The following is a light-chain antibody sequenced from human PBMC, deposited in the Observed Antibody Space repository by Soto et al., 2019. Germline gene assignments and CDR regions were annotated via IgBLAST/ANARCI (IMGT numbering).Light chain of an antibody. Sequence: DIQMTQSPSTLSASVGDRVTITCRASQRISRWLAWYQQKPGKAPKPLIYDASRLESEVPSRCSGSGSGTEFTLTISSLQPDDFATYYCQQYSSFWTFGQGTKVEIK. V-gene: IGKV1-5*01. CDR2: DAS. J-gene: IGKJ1*01. CDR3: QQYSSFWT. CDR1: QRISRW.